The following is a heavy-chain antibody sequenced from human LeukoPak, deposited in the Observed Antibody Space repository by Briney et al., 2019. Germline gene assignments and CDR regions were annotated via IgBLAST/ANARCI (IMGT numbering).Heavy chain of an antibody. D-gene: IGHD6-6*01. CDR3: ARKYPDHWFDP. Sequence: SETLSLTCAVSGGSISSSNWWSWVRQPPGKGLEWIGYIFYLGSTYCNPSLKSRVSISVNTFKNQFSLKLTAVTAADTAVYYCARKYPDHWFDPWGQGTLVTVSS. CDR1: GGSISSSNW. J-gene: IGHJ5*02. CDR2: IFYLGST. V-gene: IGHV4-30-4*01.